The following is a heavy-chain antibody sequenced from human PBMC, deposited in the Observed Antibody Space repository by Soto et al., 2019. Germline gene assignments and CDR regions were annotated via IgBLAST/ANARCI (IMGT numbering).Heavy chain of an antibody. D-gene: IGHD2-21*02. CDR3: ARGRTAGY. CDR2: INHSGST. Sequence: SETLSLTCAVYGGSFSGYYWSWIRQPPGKGLEWIGEINHSGSTNYNPSLKSRVTISVDTSKNQFSLKLSSVTAADMAVYYCARGRTAGYWGQGTLVTVSS. CDR1: GGSFSGYY. J-gene: IGHJ4*02. V-gene: IGHV4-34*01.